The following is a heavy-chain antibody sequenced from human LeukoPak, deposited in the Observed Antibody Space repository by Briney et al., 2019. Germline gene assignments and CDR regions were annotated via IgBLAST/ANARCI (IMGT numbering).Heavy chain of an antibody. CDR2: IRYDGSNK. J-gene: IGHJ4*02. CDR3: VKDYDFWSGYYSPTRGYFDY. Sequence: GGSLRLSCAASGFTFSSYGMHWVRQAPGKGLEWVPFIRYDGSNKYYADSVKGRFTISRDNSKNTLYLQMNSLRAEDTAVYYCVKDYDFWSGYYSPTRGYFDYWGQGTLVTVSS. CDR1: GFTFSSYG. D-gene: IGHD3-3*01. V-gene: IGHV3-30*02.